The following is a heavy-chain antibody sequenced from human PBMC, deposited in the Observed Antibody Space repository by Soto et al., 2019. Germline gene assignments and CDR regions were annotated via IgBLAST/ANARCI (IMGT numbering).Heavy chain of an antibody. D-gene: IGHD3-22*01. V-gene: IGHV3-30*18. CDR1: GFTFSSYG. Sequence: SLRLSCAASGFTFSSYGVHLVRQAPGKGLEWVAVISYDGSNKHYADSVKGRFTISRDNSKNTLDLQMNSLRAEDTAVYYCAKDTYYYDRSGYYTYDYWGQGTQVTVSS. J-gene: IGHJ4*02. CDR3: AKDTYYYDRSGYYTYDY. CDR2: ISYDGSNK.